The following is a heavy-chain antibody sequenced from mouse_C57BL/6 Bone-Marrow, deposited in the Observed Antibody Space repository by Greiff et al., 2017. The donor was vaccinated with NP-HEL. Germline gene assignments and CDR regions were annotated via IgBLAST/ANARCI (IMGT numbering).Heavy chain of an antibody. Sequence: DVQLQESGPVLVKPGASVKMSCKASGYTFTDYYMNWVKQSHGKSLEWIGVINPYNGGTSYNQKFKGKATLTVDKSSSTAYMELNSLTSEDAAVYYCARLPLGRAFDYWGQGTTLTVSS. V-gene: IGHV1-19*01. CDR3: ARLPLGRAFDY. CDR2: INPYNGGT. D-gene: IGHD4-1*01. CDR1: GYTFTDYY. J-gene: IGHJ2*01.